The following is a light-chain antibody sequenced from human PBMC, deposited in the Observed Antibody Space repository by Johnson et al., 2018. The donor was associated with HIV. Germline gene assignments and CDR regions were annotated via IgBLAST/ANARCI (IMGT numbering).Light chain of an antibody. CDR2: ENT. V-gene: IGLV1-51*02. CDR1: SSNIGNNY. J-gene: IGLJ1*01. Sequence: QSVLTQPPSVSAAPGQKVTISCSGSSSNIGNNYVSWYQQLPGTAHKLLIYENTKRPSGIPDRFSGSKSGTSATLGITGLQTGDEADYYCGTWDSSLSGVFGTGTKVTVL. CDR3: GTWDSSLSGV.